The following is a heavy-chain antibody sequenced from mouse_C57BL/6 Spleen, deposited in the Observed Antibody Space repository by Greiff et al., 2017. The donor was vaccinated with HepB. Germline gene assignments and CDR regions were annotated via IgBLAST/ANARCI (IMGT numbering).Heavy chain of an antibody. CDR3: AREGIYSFAY. Sequence: VQRVESGPELVKPGASVKISCKASGYAFSSSWMNWVKQRPGKGLEWIGRIYPGDGDTNYNGKFKGKATLTADKSSSTAYMQLSSLTSEDSAVYFCAREGIYSFAYWGQGTLVTVSA. CDR2: IYPGDGDT. CDR1: GYAFSSSW. J-gene: IGHJ3*01. V-gene: IGHV1-82*01. D-gene: IGHD2-1*01.